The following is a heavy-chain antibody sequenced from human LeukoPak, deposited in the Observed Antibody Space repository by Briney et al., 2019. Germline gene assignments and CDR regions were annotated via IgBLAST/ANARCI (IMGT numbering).Heavy chain of an antibody. CDR1: GFTFSSYG. CDR3: ATLVGADFDY. J-gene: IGHJ4*02. CDR2: IRYDGSNK. Sequence: GGSLRLSCAASGFTFSSYGMHWVRQAPGKGLEWVAFIRYDGSNKYYADSVKGRFTISRDNSKNTLYLQINSLRAEDTAVYYCATLVGADFDYWGQGTLVTVSS. D-gene: IGHD1-26*01. V-gene: IGHV3-30*02.